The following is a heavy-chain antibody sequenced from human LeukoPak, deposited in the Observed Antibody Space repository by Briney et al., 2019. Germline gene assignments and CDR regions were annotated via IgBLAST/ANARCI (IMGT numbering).Heavy chain of an antibody. CDR1: GGSLSSSRYY. Sequence: TETLSLTCTVSGGSLSSSRYYWGWIRQPPGKGLEWIGSIYYSGSTYYNPSLKSRVTISVDTSKNQFSLKLSSVTAADTAVYYCARDFPVAVSHGWFDPWGQGTLVTVSS. V-gene: IGHV4-39*07. CDR3: ARDFPVAVSHGWFDP. J-gene: IGHJ5*02. D-gene: IGHD6-19*01. CDR2: IYYSGST.